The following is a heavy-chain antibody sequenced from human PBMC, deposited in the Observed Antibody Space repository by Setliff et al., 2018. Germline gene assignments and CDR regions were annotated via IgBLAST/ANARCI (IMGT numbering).Heavy chain of an antibody. D-gene: IGHD3-16*02. V-gene: IGHV4-4*02. CDR1: GGSISSRNW. Sequence: SETLSLTCAVSGGSISSRNWWRWVRQPPGKGLEWLGDSYHSGSTYYNPSLKSRVTISVDTSKNQFSLTLSSVTAAATAVYYCASIALTEPSYYDYVWGSYRFFHYFDYWGQGTRVTVS. J-gene: IGHJ4*02. CDR2: SYHSGST. CDR3: ASIALTEPSYYDYVWGSYRFFHYFDY.